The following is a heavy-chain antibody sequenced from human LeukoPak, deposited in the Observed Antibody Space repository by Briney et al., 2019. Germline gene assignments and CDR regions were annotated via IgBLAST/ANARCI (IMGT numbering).Heavy chain of an antibody. Sequence: GGSLSLYCAASGFTFSSYSMNWVRQAPGKGLEWVSSISSSSSYIYYADSVKGRFTISRDNAKNSLYLQMNSLRAEDTAVYYCARDSSGPLDYWGQGTLVTVSS. CDR1: GFTFSSYS. D-gene: IGHD3-22*01. CDR3: ARDSSGPLDY. CDR2: ISSSSSYI. J-gene: IGHJ4*02. V-gene: IGHV3-21*01.